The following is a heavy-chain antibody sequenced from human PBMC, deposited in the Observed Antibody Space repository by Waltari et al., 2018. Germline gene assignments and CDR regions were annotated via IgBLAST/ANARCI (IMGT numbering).Heavy chain of an antibody. CDR3: ARDFGIAVAGDYYYYGMDV. CDR1: GFTFSSYW. D-gene: IGHD6-19*01. V-gene: IGHV3-7*01. CDR2: IKQDGSEK. J-gene: IGHJ6*02. Sequence: EVQLVESGGGLVQPGGSLRLSCAASGFTFSSYWMSWVRQAPGKGLEWVANIKQDGSEKYYVAYVKGRFTISRDNAKNSLYLQMNSLRAEDTAVYYCARDFGIAVAGDYYYYGMDVWGQGTTVTVSS.